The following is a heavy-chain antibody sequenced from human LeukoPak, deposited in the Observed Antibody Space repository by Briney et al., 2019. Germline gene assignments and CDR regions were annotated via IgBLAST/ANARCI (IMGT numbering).Heavy chain of an antibody. CDR2: IYYSGST. D-gene: IGHD2-2*02. V-gene: IGHV4-59*01. Sequence: SETLSLTCTVSGGSISSYYWSWIRQPPGKGLEWIGYIYYSGSTNYNPSLKSRVTISVDTSKNQFSLKLSSVTAADTAVYYCARDYCSSTSCYTAVGPWGQGTLVTVSS. CDR1: GGSISSYY. CDR3: ARDYCSSTSCYTAVGP. J-gene: IGHJ5*02.